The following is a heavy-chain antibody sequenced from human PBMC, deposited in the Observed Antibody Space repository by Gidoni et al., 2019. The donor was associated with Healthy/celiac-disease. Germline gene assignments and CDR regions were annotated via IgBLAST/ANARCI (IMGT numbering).Heavy chain of an antibody. D-gene: IGHD1-7*01. CDR2: INHSGST. CDR3: ARARNYVFRYYFDY. Sequence: QVQLQQWGAGLLKPSETLSLTCAVYGGSFSGYYWSWIRQPPGKGLEWIGEINHSGSTNYNPSRKSRVTISVDTSKNQFSLKLSSVTAADTAVYYCARARNYVFRYYFDYWGQGTLVTVSS. V-gene: IGHV4-34*01. J-gene: IGHJ4*02. CDR1: GGSFSGYY.